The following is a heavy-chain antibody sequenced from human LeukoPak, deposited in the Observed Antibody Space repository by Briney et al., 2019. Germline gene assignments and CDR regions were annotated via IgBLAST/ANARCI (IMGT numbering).Heavy chain of an antibody. Sequence: GESLKIPRKGSGYSFPNYWNGWVRQMPGKGLEWMGIIYPGDSDTRYSPSFQGQVTISADKSISTAYLQWSSLKASDIAMYYCARQVDTAMVLDYWGQGTLVTVSS. V-gene: IGHV5-51*01. CDR2: IYPGDSDT. CDR1: GYSFPNYW. D-gene: IGHD5-18*01. CDR3: ARQVDTAMVLDY. J-gene: IGHJ4*02.